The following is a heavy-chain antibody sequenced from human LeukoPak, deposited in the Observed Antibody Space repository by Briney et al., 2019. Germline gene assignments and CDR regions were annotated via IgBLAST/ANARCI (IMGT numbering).Heavy chain of an antibody. CDR2: IKQDGTEE. Sequence: GGSLRLSCAASGFNFSNNWMNWVRLAPGKGLECVANIKQDGTEEYYVDSVKGRFTISRDNAKNSLYLQMNSLRAEDTAVYYCARGSGMDVWGQGTTVTVSS. J-gene: IGHJ6*02. CDR1: GFNFSNNW. V-gene: IGHV3-7*05. CDR3: ARGSGMDV.